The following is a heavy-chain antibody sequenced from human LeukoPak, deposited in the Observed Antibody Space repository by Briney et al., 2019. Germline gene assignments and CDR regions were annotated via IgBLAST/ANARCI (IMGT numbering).Heavy chain of an antibody. V-gene: IGHV4-4*09. D-gene: IGHD2-2*01. Sequence: PSETLSLTCTVSGGSISSYYWSWIRQPPGKGLEWIGYIYTSGSTNYNPSLKSRVTISVDTSKNQFTLKLSSVTAADTAVYYCARQNPLSSAFDIWGQGTMVTVSS. CDR3: ARQNPLSSAFDI. J-gene: IGHJ3*02. CDR2: IYTSGST. CDR1: GGSISSYY.